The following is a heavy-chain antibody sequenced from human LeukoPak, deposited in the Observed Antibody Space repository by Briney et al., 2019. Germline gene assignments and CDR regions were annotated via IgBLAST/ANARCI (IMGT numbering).Heavy chain of an antibody. Sequence: PGGSLRLSCAASGFTFSSYAMSWVRQAPGKGLEWVSAISGSGGSTYYADSVKGRFTISRDNSKNTLYLQMNSLRAEDTAVYYCAKTYYDYVWGSYRYGTGLSGLDDAFDIWGQGTMVTVSS. CDR2: ISGSGGST. J-gene: IGHJ3*02. CDR1: GFTFSSYA. CDR3: AKTYYDYVWGSYRYGTGLSGLDDAFDI. D-gene: IGHD3-16*02. V-gene: IGHV3-23*01.